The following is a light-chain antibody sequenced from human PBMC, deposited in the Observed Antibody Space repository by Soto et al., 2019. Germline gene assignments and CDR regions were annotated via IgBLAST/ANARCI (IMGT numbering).Light chain of an antibody. V-gene: IGKV1-27*01. CDR2: AAS. CDR3: QNYNSAPFT. J-gene: IGKJ3*01. Sequence: DFRMTQSPSSLSASIGDRVTITCRASPGISIYLAWYQQKPGRGPKLLIYAASTLQSGVPARFSGRGSGTDFNLTIGSLQPEDVATNYCQNYNSAPFTFGPGTKVDIK. CDR1: PGISIY.